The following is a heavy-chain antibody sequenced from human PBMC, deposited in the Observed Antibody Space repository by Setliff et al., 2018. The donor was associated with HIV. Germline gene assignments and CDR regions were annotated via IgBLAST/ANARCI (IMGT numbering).Heavy chain of an antibody. CDR3: VRHRSAVAGTRIGYCYYMDV. CDR1: GYRFNNYW. V-gene: IGHV5-51*01. CDR2: IYPGDMDV. Sequence: GESLKISCKASGYRFNNYWIGWVRQMPGKGLEWMGIIYPGDMDVKYNPSFQGRVTISADKSITTAYLQWSSLKASDTAIYYCVRHRSAVAGTRIGYCYYMDVWGKGTTVTVSS. J-gene: IGHJ6*03. D-gene: IGHD6-19*01.